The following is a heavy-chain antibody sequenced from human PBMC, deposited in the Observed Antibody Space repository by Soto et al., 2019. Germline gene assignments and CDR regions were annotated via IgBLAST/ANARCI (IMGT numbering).Heavy chain of an antibody. D-gene: IGHD5-12*01. CDR1: GYTFTSYG. CDR2: ISAYNGNT. CDR3: ARAQGGYDPYYFDY. J-gene: IGHJ4*02. V-gene: IGHV1-18*01. Sequence: ASVKVSCKASGYTFTSYGISWVRQAPGQGLEWTGWISAYNGNTNYAQKLQGRVTMTTDTSTSTAYMELRSLRSDDTAVYYCARAQGGYDPYYFDYWGQGTLVTVSS.